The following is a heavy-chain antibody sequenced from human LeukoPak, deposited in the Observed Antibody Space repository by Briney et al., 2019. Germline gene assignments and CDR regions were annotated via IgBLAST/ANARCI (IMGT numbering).Heavy chain of an antibody. CDR2: LYSGGST. CDR1: GFIFSNYW. V-gene: IGHV3-53*01. Sequence: GGSLRLSCAASGFIFSNYWMSWVRQAPGKGLEWVSVLYSGGSTSYADSVKGRFTISRDNSKNTLFLQMNSLRAEDTAIYYCARDGRGVAAAGSPLVFDYWGQGTLVTVSS. D-gene: IGHD6-13*01. CDR3: ARDGRGVAAAGSPLVFDY. J-gene: IGHJ4*02.